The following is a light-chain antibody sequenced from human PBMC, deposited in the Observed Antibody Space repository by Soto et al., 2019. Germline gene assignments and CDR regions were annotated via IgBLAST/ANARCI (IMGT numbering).Light chain of an antibody. Sequence: AIPMTQFPSSLSASVGDRVTITCRASQDIRSDLGWYQQRPGKAPKLLIYAASSLQSGVPSRFSGSGSGTDFTLTISSLQPEDFATYYCLQDYHYPLTFGGGTTVEIK. CDR3: LQDYHYPLT. CDR2: AAS. J-gene: IGKJ4*01. CDR1: QDIRSD. V-gene: IGKV1-6*01.